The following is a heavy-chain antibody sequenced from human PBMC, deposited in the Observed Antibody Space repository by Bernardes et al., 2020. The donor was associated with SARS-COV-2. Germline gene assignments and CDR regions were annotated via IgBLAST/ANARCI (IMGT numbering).Heavy chain of an antibody. J-gene: IGHJ4*02. D-gene: IGHD3-10*01. CDR2: ISSIGDTI. CDR3: ARDWSYRGFDY. CDR1: GFAFRSYE. V-gene: IGHV3-48*03. Sequence: SLSLSCEASGFAFRSYEMNWVRQAPGKGLEWVSYISSIGDTIYYADSVKGRFTISRDNAKKTLYLQMDSLRAEDTAVYYCARDWSYRGFDYWGQGTLVSVSS.